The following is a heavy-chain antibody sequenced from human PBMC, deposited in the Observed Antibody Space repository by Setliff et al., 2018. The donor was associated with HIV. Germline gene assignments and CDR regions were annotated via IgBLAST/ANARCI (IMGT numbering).Heavy chain of an antibody. D-gene: IGHD6-19*01. V-gene: IGHV3-30*02. CDR2: IRYDGSNK. CDR1: GFTFSSYG. Sequence: TGGSLRLSCAASGFTFSSYGMHWVRQAPGKGLEWVAFIRYDGSNKYYADSVKGRFTISRDNSKNTLYLQMNSLRAEDTAVYYCAKAELSSGRYYFDYWGQGTLVTVSS. J-gene: IGHJ4*02. CDR3: AKAELSSGRYYFDY.